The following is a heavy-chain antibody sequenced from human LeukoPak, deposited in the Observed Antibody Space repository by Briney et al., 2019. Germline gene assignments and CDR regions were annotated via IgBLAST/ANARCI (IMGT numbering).Heavy chain of an antibody. CDR3: ARGLPTVVTPGGAFDI. CDR2: INPSGGST. Sequence: GASVKVSCKASGYTFTSYYMHWVRQAPAQGLEWKGIINPSGGSTSYEQKFQGRVTMTGDMSTSTVYMELSSLRSEDTAVYYCARGLPTVVTPGGAFDIWGQGTMVTVSS. V-gene: IGHV1-46*01. D-gene: IGHD4-23*01. J-gene: IGHJ3*02. CDR1: GYTFTSYY.